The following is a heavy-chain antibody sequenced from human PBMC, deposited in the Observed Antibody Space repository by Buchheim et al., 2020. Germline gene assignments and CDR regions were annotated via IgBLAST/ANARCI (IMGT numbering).Heavy chain of an antibody. Sequence: QVQLQQWGAGLLKPSETLSLPCAVYSGSFSGYYWSWIRQPPGKGLEWIGEINHSGSTNYNPSLKSRVTISLDTSKNQLSLKLSAVTAAYTAVYYCARDGYKVLGDYWGQGTL. CDR2: INHSGST. CDR1: SGSFSGYY. V-gene: IGHV4-34*01. CDR3: ARDGYKVLGDY. J-gene: IGHJ4*02. D-gene: IGHD5-24*01.